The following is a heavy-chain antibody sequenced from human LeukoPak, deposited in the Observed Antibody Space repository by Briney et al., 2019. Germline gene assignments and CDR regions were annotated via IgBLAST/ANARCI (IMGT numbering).Heavy chain of an antibody. V-gene: IGHV1-2*02. J-gene: IGHJ4*02. CDR1: GYTFTGYY. D-gene: IGHD3-22*01. CDR2: INPNSGGT. CDR3: ARDYDSSGYSLDY. Sequence: ASVKVSCKASGYTFTGYYVHWVRQAPGQGLEWMGWINPNSGGTNYAQKFQGRVTMTRDTSISTAYMELSRLRSDDTAVYYCARDYDSSGYSLDYWGQGTLVTVSS.